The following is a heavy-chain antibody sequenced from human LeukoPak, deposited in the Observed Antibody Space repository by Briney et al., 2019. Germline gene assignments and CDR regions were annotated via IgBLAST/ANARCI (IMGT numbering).Heavy chain of an antibody. CDR2: INHSGST. CDR3: ARGPGYSYGLTLYYYYGMDV. CDR1: GGSFSGYY. J-gene: IGHJ6*02. D-gene: IGHD5-18*01. Sequence: PSETLSLTCAVYGGSFSGYYWSWIRQPPGKGLEWIGEINHSGSTNYNPSLKSRVTISVDTSKNQFSLKLSSVTAADTAVYYCARGPGYSYGLTLYYYYGMDVWGQGTTVTVSS. V-gene: IGHV4-34*01.